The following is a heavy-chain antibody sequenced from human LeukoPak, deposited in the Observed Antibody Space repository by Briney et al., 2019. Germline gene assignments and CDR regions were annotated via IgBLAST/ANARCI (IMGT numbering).Heavy chain of an antibody. V-gene: IGHV4-59*08. Sequence: TSETLSLTCTVSGGSISGYYWSWIRQSPGKRLEWIAYISFTGNTNYNPSLKSRVTISLDTSKTHFSLTLSSLTAADTAVYYCARSPPGWYYDNSGQYYFDTWGQGALVTVSS. J-gene: IGHJ4*02. D-gene: IGHD3-22*01. CDR2: ISFTGNT. CDR1: GGSISGYY. CDR3: ARSPPGWYYDNSGQYYFDT.